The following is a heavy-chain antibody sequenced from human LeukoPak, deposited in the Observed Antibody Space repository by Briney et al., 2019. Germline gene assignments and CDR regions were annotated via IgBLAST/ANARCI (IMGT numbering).Heavy chain of an antibody. CDR2: SYTRGST. V-gene: IGHV4-61*02. Sequence: SQTLYLPCTVSGGSISSDSYYWSWIRQPAGKGLEWIGRSYTRGSTNNNPSLKSRVTISVDTSKNQFSLKLSSVTAADTAVYYCAREYYYGSGVWFDPWGQGTLVTVSS. J-gene: IGHJ5*02. D-gene: IGHD3-10*01. CDR3: AREYYYGSGVWFDP. CDR1: GGSISSDSYY.